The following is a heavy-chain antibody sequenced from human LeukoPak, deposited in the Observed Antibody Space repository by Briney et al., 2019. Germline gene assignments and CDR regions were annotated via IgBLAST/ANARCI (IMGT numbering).Heavy chain of an antibody. CDR1: GFTFSSYA. V-gene: IGHV3-23*01. CDR2: ISGSGDIT. J-gene: IGHJ4*02. D-gene: IGHD3-10*01. CDR3: ARLSEMLRGPEVIYYFEH. Sequence: GGSLRLSCAASGFTFSSYAMSWVRQAPGKGLEWVSAISGSGDITYYADSVKGRFTISRDNSKNSVYLQMNSLRAEDTAVYYCARLSEMLRGPEVIYYFEHWGQGTLVTVSS.